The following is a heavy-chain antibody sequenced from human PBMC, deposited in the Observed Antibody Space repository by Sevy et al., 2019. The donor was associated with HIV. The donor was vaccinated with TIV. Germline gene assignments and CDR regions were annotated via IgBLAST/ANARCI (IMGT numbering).Heavy chain of an antibody. CDR1: GYTFTGYY. V-gene: IGHV1-2*06. CDR3: ARGRGYYDSSGYPDAFDI. D-gene: IGHD3-22*01. CDR2: INPNSGGT. Sequence: ASVKVSSKASGYTFTGYYMHWVRQAPGQGLEWMGRINPNSGGTNYAQKFQGRVTMTRDTSISTAYMELSRLRSDDTAVYYCARGRGYYDSSGYPDAFDIWGQGTMVTVSS. J-gene: IGHJ3*02.